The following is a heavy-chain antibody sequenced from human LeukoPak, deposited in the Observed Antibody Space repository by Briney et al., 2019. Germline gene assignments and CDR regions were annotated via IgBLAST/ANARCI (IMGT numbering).Heavy chain of an antibody. D-gene: IGHD3-10*01. CDR1: GYPFSAHF. CDR3: VRGTPTPGMDY. J-gene: IGHJ4*02. V-gene: IGHV7-4-1*02. CDR2: IDTTTGNP. Sequence: ASVKVSCTASGYPFSAHFLNWVRQAPGQGLEWMGNIDTTTGNPRYAQDFTGRFVFSLDTSVSTAYLQITSLKADDTAAYYCVRGTPTPGMDYWGQGTQVTVSS.